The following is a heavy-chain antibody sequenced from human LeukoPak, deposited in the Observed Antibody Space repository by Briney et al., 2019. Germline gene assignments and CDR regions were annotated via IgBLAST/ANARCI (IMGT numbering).Heavy chain of an antibody. CDR1: GYSFTYW. CDR3: ARQDGAAKFFFDY. J-gene: IGHJ4*02. V-gene: IGHV5-51*01. Sequence: GESLKISCKGSGYSFTYWIAWVRQMPGQGLEWMGIIHPGDSDTRYSPSFQGQVTISVDKSISTAYLQWSSLKASDTAMYYCARQDGAAKFFFDYWGQGTLVTVSS. D-gene: IGHD2-15*01. CDR2: IHPGDSDT.